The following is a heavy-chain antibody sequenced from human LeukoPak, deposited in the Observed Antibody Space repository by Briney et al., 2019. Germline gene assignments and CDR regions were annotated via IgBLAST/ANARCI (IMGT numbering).Heavy chain of an antibody. CDR2: IWYDGSNK. D-gene: IGHD6-19*01. Sequence: GGSLRLSCAASGFTFSSYGMHWVRQAPGKGLEWVAVIWYDGSNKYYADSVKGRFTISRDNSKNTLYPQMNSLRAEDTAVYYCARDRYSSGWYLDYWGQGTLVTVSS. V-gene: IGHV3-33*01. CDR1: GFTFSSYG. J-gene: IGHJ4*02. CDR3: ARDRYSSGWYLDY.